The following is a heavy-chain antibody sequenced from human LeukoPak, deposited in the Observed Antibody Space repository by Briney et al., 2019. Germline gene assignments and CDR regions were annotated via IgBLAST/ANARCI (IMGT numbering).Heavy chain of an antibody. CDR1: GYTFSSYA. D-gene: IGHD6-13*01. CDR3: ARGYSSSWYSDFDY. Sequence: ASVKVSCKASGYTFSSYAMHWVRQAPGQGLEWMGWINASNGNTKYSQKFQGRVTITTNTSATTAHMELTSPSSEDTAVSYCARGYSSSWYSDFDYWGQGTLVTVSS. V-gene: IGHV1-3*01. J-gene: IGHJ4*02. CDR2: INASNGNT.